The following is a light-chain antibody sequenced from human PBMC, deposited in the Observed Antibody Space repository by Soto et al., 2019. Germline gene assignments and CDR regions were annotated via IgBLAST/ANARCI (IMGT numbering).Light chain of an antibody. CDR1: QAVSNIQ. CDR2: GAL. J-gene: IGKJ4*01. Sequence: EVVLTQSPGTLSLSPGERATLSCRASQAVSNIQLAWSQQKPGQAPGHLTYGALSRAPGIPDRVSGSWSGTGFTLVVSRLEPEEFAVYYCQQQGPSPLVGGGTKVEIK. V-gene: IGKV3-20*01. CDR3: QQQGPSPL.